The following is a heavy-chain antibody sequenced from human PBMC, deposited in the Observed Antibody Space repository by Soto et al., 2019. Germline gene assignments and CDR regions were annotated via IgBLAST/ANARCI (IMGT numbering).Heavy chain of an antibody. Sequence: QGQLVPSGAEVKKPGASVKVSCKASGYTFTRYGISWVRQAPGQGLEWMGWISGYNGDTKCAQKFLGRVTITIATPTTTAFMERRSLTSDDTAVYYCAKHGQPPYYYNGLDVWGQGTTVTVSS. CDR3: AKHGQPPYYYNGLDV. V-gene: IGHV1-18*01. CDR1: GYTFTRYG. CDR2: ISGYNGDT. D-gene: IGHD2-21*01. J-gene: IGHJ6*02.